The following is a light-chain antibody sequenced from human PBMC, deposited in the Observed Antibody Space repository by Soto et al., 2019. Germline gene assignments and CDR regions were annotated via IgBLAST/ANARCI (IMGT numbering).Light chain of an antibody. V-gene: IGKV1-39*01. Sequence: DIQMTQSPSSLSASVGDRVTITCRASQSISTYLNWYQQKPGKAPQLLINDATRLQSGVPSRFSGSGYGTDFTLPLSSLQPEDFATYYCKQTYSTPPWTFGQGTKVEIK. J-gene: IGKJ1*01. CDR1: QSISTY. CDR3: KQTYSTPPWT. CDR2: DAT.